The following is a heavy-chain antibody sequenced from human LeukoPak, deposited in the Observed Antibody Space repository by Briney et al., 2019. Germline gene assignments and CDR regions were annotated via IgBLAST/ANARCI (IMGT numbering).Heavy chain of an antibody. CDR2: ISSSGSTM. V-gene: IGHV3-48*03. J-gene: IGHJ4*02. CDR3: ASSSWYALDY. CDR1: GFTFSSYE. D-gene: IGHD6-13*01. Sequence: GGSLRLSCAASGFTFSSYEMNWVRQAPGKGLEWISYISSSGSTMYYADSVKGRFTISRDNARNSLYLQMNSLRAEDTAIYYCASSSWYALDYWGQGTLVTVSS.